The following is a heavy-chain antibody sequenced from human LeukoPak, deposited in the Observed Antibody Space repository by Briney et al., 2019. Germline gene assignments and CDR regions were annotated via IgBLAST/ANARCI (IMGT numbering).Heavy chain of an antibody. CDR3: ARQVDSSGYYCHFDY. CDR1: GGSFSGYY. J-gene: IGHJ4*02. Sequence: SETLSLTCAVYGGSFSGYYWSWIRQPPGKGLEWIGEINHSGSTNYNPSLKSRVTISVDTSKNQFSLKLSSVTAADTAVYCCARQVDSSGYYCHFDYWGQGTLVTVSS. D-gene: IGHD3-22*01. CDR2: INHSGST. V-gene: IGHV4-34*01.